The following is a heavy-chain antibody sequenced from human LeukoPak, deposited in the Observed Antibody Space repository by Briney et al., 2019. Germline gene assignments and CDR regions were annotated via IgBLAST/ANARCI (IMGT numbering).Heavy chain of an antibody. CDR1: GGSISSYY. Sequence: PSETLSLTCSVSGGSISSYYWSWIRQPPGKGLEWIGYIYYSGRTNYNPSLKSRDTISVDTSKNQFSLTLSSVTAADTAVYYCARVFGRQTIDYWGQGTLVTVSS. J-gene: IGHJ4*02. D-gene: IGHD1/OR15-1a*01. CDR2: IYYSGRT. V-gene: IGHV4-59*01. CDR3: ARVFGRQTIDY.